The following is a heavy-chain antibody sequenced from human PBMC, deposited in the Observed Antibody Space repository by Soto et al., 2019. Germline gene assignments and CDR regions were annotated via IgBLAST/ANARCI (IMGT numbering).Heavy chain of an antibody. CDR1: GFTFSSYS. D-gene: IGHD2-21*01. Sequence: QVQLVESGGGVVQPGRSLRLCCAASGFTFSSYSMHWVRQAPGKGLEWVAVIWYDGSNKYYADSVKGRFTISRDNSKNTLYLQMNSLRAEDTAVYYCARANCGGDCYGMDVWGQGTTVTVSS. V-gene: IGHV3-33*01. J-gene: IGHJ6*02. CDR2: IWYDGSNK. CDR3: ARANCGGDCYGMDV.